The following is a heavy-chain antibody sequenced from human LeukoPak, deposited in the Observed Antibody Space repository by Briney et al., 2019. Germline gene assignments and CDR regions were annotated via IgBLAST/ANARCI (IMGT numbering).Heavy chain of an antibody. D-gene: IGHD3-9*01. CDR3: ARSLLRYFNL. CDR1: GFAVSSDF. Sequence: PGGSLRLSCAASGFAVSSDFMNWVRQAPGKGPEWVSVIYSGGSTYYADSVKDRFTVSRDNSKNTLYLQMNNLRAEDTAAYYCARSLLRYFNLWGQGTLVTVSS. V-gene: IGHV3-66*01. J-gene: IGHJ4*02. CDR2: IYSGGST.